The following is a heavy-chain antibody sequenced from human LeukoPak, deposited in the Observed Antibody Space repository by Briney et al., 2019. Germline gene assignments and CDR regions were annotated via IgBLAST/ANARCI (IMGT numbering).Heavy chain of an antibody. CDR2: IVSGGATK. CDR1: GFMFSQYA. J-gene: IGHJ4*02. Sequence: GGSLRLSCAASGFMFSQYAMSWVRQAPGKGLEWVSGIVSGGATKYYADPVKERFTISRDDSKNRLYLQVNSLRVEDTAVYYCAIAGRQWLAEIGYWGQGTLVTVPS. V-gene: IGHV3-23*01. D-gene: IGHD6-19*01. CDR3: AIAGRQWLAEIGY.